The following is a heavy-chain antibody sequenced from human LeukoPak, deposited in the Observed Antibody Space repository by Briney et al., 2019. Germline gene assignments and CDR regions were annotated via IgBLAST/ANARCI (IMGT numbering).Heavy chain of an antibody. V-gene: IGHV4-31*03. CDR1: GGSISSGGYY. CDR2: IYYSGST. CDR3: ARSQYYDFWGGYHKGPYFDY. Sequence: PSQTLSLTCTVSGGSISSGGYYWSWIRQLPGKGLEWIGYIYYSGSTYYNPSLKSRVTISVDTSKNQFSLKLSSVTAADTAVYYCARSQYYDFWGGYHKGPYFDYWGQGTLVTVSS. D-gene: IGHD3-3*01. J-gene: IGHJ4*02.